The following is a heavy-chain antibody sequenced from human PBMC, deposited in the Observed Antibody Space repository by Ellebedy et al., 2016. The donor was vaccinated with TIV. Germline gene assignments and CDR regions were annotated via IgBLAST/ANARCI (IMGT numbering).Heavy chain of an antibody. Sequence: GESLKISCAASGFIFSRYDMHWVRQATGKGLEWVSGIHTGGDTNYSGSVKGRFTISRLNAKNSLYLQMNSLRVGDTAVYYCARGLEGGFDPWGQGTLVTVSS. CDR1: GFIFSRYD. CDR3: ARGLEGGFDP. J-gene: IGHJ5*02. CDR2: IHTGGDT. D-gene: IGHD1-1*01. V-gene: IGHV3-13*01.